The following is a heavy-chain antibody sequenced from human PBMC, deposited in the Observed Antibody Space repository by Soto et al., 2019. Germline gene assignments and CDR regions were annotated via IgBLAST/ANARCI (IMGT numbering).Heavy chain of an antibody. CDR1: GYTFTSYY. D-gene: IGHD3-22*01. Sequence: ASVKVSCKSSGYTFTSYYMHWVRQAPGQRLEWMGWINAGNGNTKYSQKFQGRVTFTRDTSANTAYMELSSLISEDTAVYYCARPKDYDDCLDLWGQGTLVTVS. J-gene: IGHJ4*02. CDR3: ARPKDYDDCLDL. V-gene: IGHV1-3*01. CDR2: INAGNGNT.